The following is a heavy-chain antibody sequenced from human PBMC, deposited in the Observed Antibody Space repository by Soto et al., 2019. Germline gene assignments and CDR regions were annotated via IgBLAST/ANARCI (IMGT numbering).Heavy chain of an antibody. CDR1: GFTFSEYW. D-gene: IGHD5-12*01. CDR3: ARESNSATSWFDP. Sequence: EEQLEESGGGLVQSGGSLRLSCVASGFTFSEYWMSWVRQAPGKGLEWVANIKEDGSEKYYMGPVKGRFTISRDNANNSLFLQMNSLRVEDTAVYYCARESNSATSWFDPWGQGTLVTVSS. J-gene: IGHJ5*02. CDR2: IKEDGSEK. V-gene: IGHV3-7*03.